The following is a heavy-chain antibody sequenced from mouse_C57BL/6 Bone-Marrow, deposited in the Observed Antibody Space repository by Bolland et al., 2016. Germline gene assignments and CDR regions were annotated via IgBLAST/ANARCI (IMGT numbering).Heavy chain of an antibody. CDR2: IYPGNGDT. CDR3: ASGDYGSLDY. V-gene: IGHV1-12*01. J-gene: IGHJ3*01. Sequence: AIYPGNGDTSYNQKFKGKATLTVDKSSSTAYMQLSSLTSEDSAVYLCASGDYGSLDYWGQGTLV. D-gene: IGHD1-1*01.